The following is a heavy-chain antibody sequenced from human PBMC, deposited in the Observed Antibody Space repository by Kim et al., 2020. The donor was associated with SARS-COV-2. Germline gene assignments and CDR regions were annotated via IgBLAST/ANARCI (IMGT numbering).Heavy chain of an antibody. CDR2: GTA. CDR3: ARETAGFDI. J-gene: IGHJ3*02. Sequence: GTATYPPHFHARVTIPADKSTSTAYMELSSLRSEDTAVYYCARETAGFDIWGQGTMVTVSS. V-gene: IGHV1-69*06.